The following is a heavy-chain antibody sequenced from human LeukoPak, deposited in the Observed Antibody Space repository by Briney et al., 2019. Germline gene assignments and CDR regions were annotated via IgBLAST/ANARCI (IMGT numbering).Heavy chain of an antibody. V-gene: IGHV1-8*02. D-gene: IGHD2-2*01. CDR1: GGTFSSYA. Sequence: ASVKVSCKASGGTFSSYAINWVRQATGQGLEWMGWMNPNSGNTGYAQKFQGRVTMTRNTSISTAYMELSSLRSEDTAVYYCARADPNVVPASWFDPWGQGTLVTVSS. CDR3: ARADPNVVPASWFDP. J-gene: IGHJ5*02. CDR2: MNPNSGNT.